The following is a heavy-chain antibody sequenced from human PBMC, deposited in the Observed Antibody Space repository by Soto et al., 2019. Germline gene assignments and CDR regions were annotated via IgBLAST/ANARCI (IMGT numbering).Heavy chain of an antibody. V-gene: IGHV4-31*02. J-gene: IGHJ6*02. CDR2: IYYSGST. CDR1: GGSISGGGYY. Sequence: PSETRSRTWTVSGGSISGGGYYWMWIRQHPGKGLEWIGYIYYSGSTYYNPSLKSRVTISVDTSKNQFSLKLSSVTAADTAVYYCATGGFVPRMDVWGQGTTVTVSS. CDR3: ATGGFVPRMDV. D-gene: IGHD3-16*01.